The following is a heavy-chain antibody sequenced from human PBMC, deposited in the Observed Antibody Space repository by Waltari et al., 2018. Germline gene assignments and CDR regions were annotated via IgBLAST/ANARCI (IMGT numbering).Heavy chain of an antibody. Sequence: EVQLVESGGGVVQPGRSLRLSCRTSGFTFGDYVISWIRQSSGKGRELVGFIRTKAFGETAEYAASVEGRFTISRDDSNSIVYLQMNSLKTEDTAVYYCTRDFWREIDFWGQGTLVTVSS. CDR1: GFTFGDYV. V-gene: IGHV3-49*03. CDR2: IRTKAFGETA. D-gene: IGHD3-3*01. J-gene: IGHJ4*02. CDR3: TRDFWREIDF.